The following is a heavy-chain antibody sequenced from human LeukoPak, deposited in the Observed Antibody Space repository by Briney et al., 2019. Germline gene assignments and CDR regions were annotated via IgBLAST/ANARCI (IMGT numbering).Heavy chain of an antibody. CDR1: GGSISSGGDY. Sequence: SETLSLTCTVSGGSISSGGDYWVWIRQPPGKPLEWIGSIYYSGSTYYNPSLKSQVTISVDTSKNQFSLKLSSVTAADTAVYYCARRFSGTIDYWGQGTLVTVSS. V-gene: IGHV4-39*01. J-gene: IGHJ4*02. D-gene: IGHD3-10*01. CDR3: ARRFSGTIDY. CDR2: IYYSGST.